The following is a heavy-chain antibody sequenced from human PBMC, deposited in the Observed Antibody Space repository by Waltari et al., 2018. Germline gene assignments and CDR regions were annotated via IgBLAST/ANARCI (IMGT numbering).Heavy chain of an antibody. CDR2: IDPEDGET. Sequence: EVQLVQSGAEVKKPGATVKISCKASGDTFLAYFMHWVQQAPGKGLEWVGRIDPEDGETVYAEKFQGRVTITADTSTDTSYLELSSLRSDDTAVYYCAPLPGGSGQTFDYWGQGTLLTVSS. D-gene: IGHD3-10*01. J-gene: IGHJ4*02. V-gene: IGHV1-69-2*01. CDR3: APLPGGSGQTFDY. CDR1: GDTFLAYF.